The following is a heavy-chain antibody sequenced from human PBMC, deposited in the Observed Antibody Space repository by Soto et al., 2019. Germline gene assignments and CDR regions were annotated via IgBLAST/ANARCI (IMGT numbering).Heavy chain of an antibody. CDR1: GGSISSYY. J-gene: IGHJ4*02. D-gene: IGHD6-13*01. CDR2: IYYSGST. Sequence: SETLSLTCTVSGGSISSYYRSWIRQPPGKGLEWIGYIYYSGSTNYNPSLKSRVTISVDTSKNQFSLKLSSVTAADTAVYYCARAGSSWEYYFDYWGQGTLVTVSS. CDR3: ARAGSSWEYYFDY. V-gene: IGHV4-59*01.